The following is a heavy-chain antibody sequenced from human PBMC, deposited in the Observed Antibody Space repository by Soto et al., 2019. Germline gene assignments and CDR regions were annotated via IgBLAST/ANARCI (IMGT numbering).Heavy chain of an antibody. D-gene: IGHD3-3*01. CDR1: GFTFSDYY. J-gene: IGHJ4*02. CDR2: ISSSGSTI. CDR3: ATGGYDFWSGYSGFDY. V-gene: IGHV3-11*01. Sequence: GGSLRLSCAASGFTFSDYYVSWIRQAPGKGLEWVSYISSSGSTIYYADSVKGRFTISRDNAKNSLYLQMNSLRAEDTAVYYCATGGYDFWSGYSGFDYWGQGTLVTVYS.